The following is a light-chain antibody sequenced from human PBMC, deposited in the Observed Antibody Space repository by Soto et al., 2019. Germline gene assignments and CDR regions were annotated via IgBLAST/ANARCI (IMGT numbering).Light chain of an antibody. Sequence: DIQMTQSPSSVSASIGDRVTMSCRASQSIYNWLVWYQQKPGKAPKLLIYAASSLQSGVPSRFSGSGYGTDFTLTISSLQPEDSATYYCQQADSFPLTFGGGTKVEI. V-gene: IGKV1-12*01. J-gene: IGKJ4*01. CDR2: AAS. CDR1: QSIYNW. CDR3: QQADSFPLT.